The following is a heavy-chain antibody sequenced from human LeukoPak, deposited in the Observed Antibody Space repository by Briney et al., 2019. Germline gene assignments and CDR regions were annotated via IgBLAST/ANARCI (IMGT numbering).Heavy chain of an antibody. CDR3: ARLPSGDCSSTSCYSMDV. V-gene: IGHV4-34*01. CDR1: GGSFSGYY. D-gene: IGHD2-2*01. J-gene: IGHJ6*02. CDR2: INHSGST. Sequence: SETLSLTCAVYGGSFSGYYWSWIRQPPGKGLEWIGEINHSGSTNYNPSLKSRVTISIDTSENQFSLKLSSVTAADTAVYYCARLPSGDCSSTSCYSMDVWGQGTTVPVSS.